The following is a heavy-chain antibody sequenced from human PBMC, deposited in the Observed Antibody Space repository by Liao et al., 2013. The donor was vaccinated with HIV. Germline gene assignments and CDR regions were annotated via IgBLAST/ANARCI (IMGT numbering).Heavy chain of an antibody. CDR2: IYYSGRT. J-gene: IGHJ3*02. D-gene: IGHD2-2*01. Sequence: QVQLQESGPGLVKPSQTLSLTCTVSGGSISSGDYYWSWIRQPPGKGLEWIGYIYYSGRTFDNPSLKSRILISVDTSKNQFSLKMSSVTAADTALYFCARVSYCSGTSCYGLGDAFDMWGQGTMVTVSS. CDR1: GGSISSGDYY. V-gene: IGHV4-30-4*01. CDR3: ARVSYCSGTSCYGLGDAFDM.